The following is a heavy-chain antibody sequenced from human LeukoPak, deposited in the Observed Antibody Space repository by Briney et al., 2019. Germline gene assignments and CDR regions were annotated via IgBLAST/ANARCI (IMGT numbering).Heavy chain of an antibody. J-gene: IGHJ4*02. D-gene: IGHD3-22*01. Sequence: ASVKVSCKASGGTFSSYAISWVRQAPGQGLEWMGGIIPLFGTANYAQKFQGRLTITTDESTSTAYMELSSLRSEDAAVYYCARGFHYDSSGYYYFYWGQGTLVTVSS. CDR3: ARGFHYDSSGYYYFY. CDR2: IIPLFGTA. V-gene: IGHV1-69*05. CDR1: GGTFSSYA.